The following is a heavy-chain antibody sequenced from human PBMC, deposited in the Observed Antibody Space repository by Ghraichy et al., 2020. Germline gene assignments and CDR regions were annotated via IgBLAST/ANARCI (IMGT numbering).Heavy chain of an antibody. J-gene: IGHJ3*01. CDR3: ARAPAFSGDYYNAFDV. CDR2: IYVTGTT. CDR1: GDSITNNY. Sequence: SETLSLTCTVSGDSITNNYWSWIRQHAGKGLEWNGRIYVTGTTDYNSSLKSRVTMSLDTSNKQFPLRLKSVTAADTAMYYCARAPAFSGDYYNAFDVWGQGTMVTVSS. V-gene: IGHV4-4*07. D-gene: IGHD1-26*01.